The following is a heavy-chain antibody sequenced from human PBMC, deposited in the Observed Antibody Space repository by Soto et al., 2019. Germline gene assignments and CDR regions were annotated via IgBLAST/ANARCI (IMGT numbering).Heavy chain of an antibody. D-gene: IGHD2-2*01. Sequence: PGGSLRLSCAASGFTFSNYGMNWVRQAPGKGLEWVSSISRSSSNIYYGDSVKGRFTISRDNAKSSLYLQMNSLRAEDTAMYYCARELDGTSKIDNWGQGTLVTVSS. CDR3: ARELDGTSKIDN. J-gene: IGHJ4*02. V-gene: IGHV3-21*01. CDR1: GFTFSNYG. CDR2: ISRSSSNI.